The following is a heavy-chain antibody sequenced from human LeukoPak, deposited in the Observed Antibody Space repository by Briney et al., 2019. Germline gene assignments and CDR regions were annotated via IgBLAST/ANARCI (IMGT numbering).Heavy chain of an antibody. CDR3: ARYSSGWSAWFDP. J-gene: IGHJ5*02. Sequence: SETLSLTCTVSGGSISSSSYYWGWIRQPPGKGLEWIGNIYYSGSTYYNPSLKSRVTISVDTSKNQFSLKLSSVTAADTAVYYCARYSSGWSAWFDPWGQGTLVTVSS. CDR2: IYYSGST. CDR1: GGSISSSSYY. D-gene: IGHD6-19*01. V-gene: IGHV4-39*07.